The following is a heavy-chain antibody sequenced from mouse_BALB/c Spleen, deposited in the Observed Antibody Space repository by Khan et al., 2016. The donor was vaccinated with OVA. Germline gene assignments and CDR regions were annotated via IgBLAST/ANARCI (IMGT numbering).Heavy chain of an antibody. D-gene: IGHD1-2*01. Sequence: VQLQQSGPELVKPGASVKISCKASGYTFTDFNLDWVKQSHGKRLEWIGYIYPNSGDTGYNQKFKTKATLTVDTSSSTAYIELRSLTSEDSAVYYCARSGYGSFGFWGQGTLVTGSA. CDR3: ARSGYGSFGF. V-gene: IGHV1S29*02. J-gene: IGHJ3*01. CDR1: GYTFTDFN. CDR2: IYPNSGDT.